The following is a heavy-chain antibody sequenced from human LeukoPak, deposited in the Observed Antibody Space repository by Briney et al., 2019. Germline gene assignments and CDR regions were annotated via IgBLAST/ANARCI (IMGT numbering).Heavy chain of an antibody. CDR2: IKQDGSDR. CDR1: GFTFSNYW. Sequence: QPGGSLRLSCTASGFTFSNYWMSWVRQAPGKGLEWVANIKQDGSDRYYVDSVKGRFTISRDNAKNSLYLQMNSLRAEDTALYYCAKGDQENGSYFDYWGQGTLVTVSS. D-gene: IGHD1-26*01. CDR3: AKGDQENGSYFDY. V-gene: IGHV3-7*03. J-gene: IGHJ4*02.